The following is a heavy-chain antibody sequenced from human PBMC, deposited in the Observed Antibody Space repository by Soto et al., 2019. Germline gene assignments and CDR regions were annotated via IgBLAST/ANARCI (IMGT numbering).Heavy chain of an antibody. J-gene: IGHJ5*02. V-gene: IGHV1-18*01. D-gene: IGHD6-19*01. CDR1: GYSFTNND. CDR2: VSAYNGNT. CDR3: ARGGQWPPTRHFDP. Sequence: ASVKVSCKASGYSFTNNDVSWVRQATGQGLEWMGWVSAYNGNTNYAQKLQDRVNMTTDTSTSTAYMELRSLRSDDTAVYYCARGGQWPPTRHFDPWGQGTLVTVSS.